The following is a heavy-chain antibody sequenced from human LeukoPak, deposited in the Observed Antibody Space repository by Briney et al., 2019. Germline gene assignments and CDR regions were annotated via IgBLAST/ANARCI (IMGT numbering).Heavy chain of an antibody. CDR1: GFTFSDYY. J-gene: IGHJ4*02. D-gene: IGHD6-13*01. V-gene: IGHV3-11*04. CDR3: ARGKKQQLDAEVRY. CDR2: ISGSGSTI. Sequence: GGSLRLSCAASGFTFSDYYMSWIRQAPGKGLEWVSYISGSGSTIYYADSVKGRFTISRDNAKNSLYLQMNSLRAEDTAVYYCARGKKQQLDAEVRYWGQGTLVTVSS.